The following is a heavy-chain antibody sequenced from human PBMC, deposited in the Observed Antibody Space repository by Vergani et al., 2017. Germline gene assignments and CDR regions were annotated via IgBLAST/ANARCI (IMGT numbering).Heavy chain of an antibody. CDR3: ARDGAEYSSGWFRVDY. CDR1: GGSISSGSYY. V-gene: IGHV4-61*02. CDR2: IYTSGST. D-gene: IGHD6-19*01. J-gene: IGHJ4*02. Sequence: QVQLQESGPGLVKPSQTLSLTCTVSGGSISSGSYYWSWIRQPAGKGLEWIGRIYTSGSTNYNPSLKSRVTISVDTSKNQFSLKLSSVTAADTAVYYCARDGAEYSSGWFRVDYWGQGTLVTVSS.